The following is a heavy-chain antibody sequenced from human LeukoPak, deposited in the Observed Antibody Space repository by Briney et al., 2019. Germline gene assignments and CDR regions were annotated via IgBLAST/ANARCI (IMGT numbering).Heavy chain of an antibody. CDR2: IYSSGSA. CDR1: GASINNNF. Sequence: PSETLSLTCTVSGASINNNFWTWIRQPPGKGLEWIGYIYSSGSANNNPSLKSRVIISGDTSKNQISLNLTSVTAADTALYFCARHRDYYDSWGHGTLVTVSS. CDR3: ARHRDYYDS. J-gene: IGHJ4*01. D-gene: IGHD3-22*01. V-gene: IGHV4-59*08.